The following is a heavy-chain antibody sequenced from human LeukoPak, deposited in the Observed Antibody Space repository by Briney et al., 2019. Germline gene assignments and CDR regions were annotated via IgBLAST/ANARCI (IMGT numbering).Heavy chain of an antibody. J-gene: IGHJ4*02. CDR1: GFTFSSYA. V-gene: IGHV3-23*01. CDR3: AKVDSSTTRVPHAFDY. CDR2: ISGSGGST. D-gene: IGHD6-13*01. Sequence: GGSLRLSCAASGFTFSSYAMSWVRQAPGKGLEWVSAISGSGGSTYYADSVQGRFTISRDNSKNTLYLQMNSLRAEDTAVYYCAKVDSSTTRVPHAFDYWGQGTLVTVSS.